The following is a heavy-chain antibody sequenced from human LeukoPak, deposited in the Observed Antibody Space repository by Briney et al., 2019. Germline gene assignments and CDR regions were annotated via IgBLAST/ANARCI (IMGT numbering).Heavy chain of an antibody. J-gene: IGHJ4*02. D-gene: IGHD3-22*01. CDR1: GFTFSDYY. CDR3: ARERTYYYDSSGYHNDY. CDR2: ISSSGSTI. V-gene: IGHV3-11*04. Sequence: PGGSLRLSCAASGFTFSDYYMIWIRQAPGKGLEWVSYISSSGSTIYYADSVKGRFTISRDNAKNSLYLQMNSLRAEDTAVYYCARERTYYYDSSGYHNDYWGQGTLVTVSS.